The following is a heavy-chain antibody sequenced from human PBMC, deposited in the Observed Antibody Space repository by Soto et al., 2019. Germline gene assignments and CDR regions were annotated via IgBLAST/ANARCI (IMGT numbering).Heavy chain of an antibody. J-gene: IGHJ4*02. CDR3: ARTFDTITYYFDY. CDR1: EFSFSSYA. Sequence: GGSLRLSXAASEFSFSSYAMHWIRQAPGKGLEWVAVISFDGNIIQYADSVKGRFIISRDNSKNTLYLQMNSLRGEDTAVYYCARTFDTITYYFDYWGQGTLVTVSS. V-gene: IGHV3-30*16. CDR2: ISFDGNII. D-gene: IGHD3-9*01.